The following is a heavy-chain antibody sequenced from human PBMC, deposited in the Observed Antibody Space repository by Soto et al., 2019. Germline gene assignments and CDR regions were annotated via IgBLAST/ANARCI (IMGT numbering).Heavy chain of an antibody. Sequence: EVQLVESGGGLVKPGGSLRLSCAASGFTFSIYSMNWVRQAPGKGLEWVSSISTSSDDIYYADSVKGRITIPRDNAKYSVCLQMNRLRDEDTAVYYCARNSGRWPTFGPYYYGMDVWGQGSTVTVS. V-gene: IGHV3-21*01. CDR3: ARNSGRWPTFGPYYYGMDV. CDR2: ISTSSDDI. CDR1: GFTFSIYS. J-gene: IGHJ6*02. D-gene: IGHD3-10*01.